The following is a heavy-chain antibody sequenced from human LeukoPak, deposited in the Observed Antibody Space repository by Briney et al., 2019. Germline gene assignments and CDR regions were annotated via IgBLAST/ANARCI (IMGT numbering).Heavy chain of an antibody. D-gene: IGHD3-22*01. V-gene: IGHV4-59*01. J-gene: IGHJ4*02. Sequence: SSETLSLTCTVSGGSISSYYWSWIRQPPGKGLEWIGYIYYSGSTNYNPSLKSRVTISVDTSKNQFSLKLSSVTAADTAVYYCARGDSGYYLNYWGQGTLVTVSS. CDR3: ARGDSGYYLNY. CDR2: IYYSGST. CDR1: GGSISSYY.